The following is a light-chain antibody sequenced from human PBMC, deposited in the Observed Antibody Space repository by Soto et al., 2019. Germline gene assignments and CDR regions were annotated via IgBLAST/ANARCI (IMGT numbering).Light chain of an antibody. CDR2: DVS. CDR3: SSYTSSSPVV. J-gene: IGLJ2*01. Sequence: QSALTQPASVSGSPGQSITISCTGTSSDVGGYNYVSWYQQHPGKAPKLMIYDVSNRPSGVSNRFSGSESGNTASLTISGLQAEDEADYYCSSYTSSSPVVFGGGTKVTVL. V-gene: IGLV2-14*01. CDR1: SSDVGGYNY.